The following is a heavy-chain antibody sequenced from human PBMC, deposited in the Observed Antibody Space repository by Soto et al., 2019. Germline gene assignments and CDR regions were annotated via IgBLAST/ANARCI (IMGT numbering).Heavy chain of an antibody. D-gene: IGHD1-1*01. CDR2: ISYDGSNK. CDR1: GFTFSSYG. CDR3: AKAGTKTDYGMDV. V-gene: IGHV3-30*18. J-gene: IGHJ6*02. Sequence: PGGSLRLSCAASGFTFSSYGMHWVRQAPGKGLEWVAVISYDGSNKYYADSVKGRFTISRDNSKNTLYLQMNSLRAEDTAVYYCAKAGTKTDYGMDVWGQGTTVTVSS.